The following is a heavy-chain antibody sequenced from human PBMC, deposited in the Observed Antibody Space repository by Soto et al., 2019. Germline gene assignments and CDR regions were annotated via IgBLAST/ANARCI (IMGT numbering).Heavy chain of an antibody. V-gene: IGHV1-2*04. Sequence: ASVKVSCMASGYTFTVYYMHLLRQAPVQVLARMGWINPNSGGTNYAQKFQGWVTMTRDTSISTAYMELSRLRSDDTAVYYCARDLRPYYYGSGTRPYGMDVWGQGTTVTVSS. CDR2: INPNSGGT. J-gene: IGHJ6*02. CDR3: ARDLRPYYYGSGTRPYGMDV. CDR1: GYTFTVYY. D-gene: IGHD3-10*01.